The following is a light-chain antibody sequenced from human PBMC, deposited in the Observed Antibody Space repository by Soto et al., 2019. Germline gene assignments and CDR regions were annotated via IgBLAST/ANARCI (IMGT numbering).Light chain of an antibody. CDR2: GNG. V-gene: IGLV1-40*01. J-gene: IGLJ3*02. CDR1: SSNIGAGYD. CDR3: QSYDSSLSGGV. Sequence: QSVLTQPPSVSGAPGQRVTISCTGSSSNIGAGYDVHWYQQLPGTAPKLLIYGNGNRPSGVPDRFSGSKSGTSASLAITGLQAEYETDYYCQSYDSSLSGGVFGGGTKLTVL.